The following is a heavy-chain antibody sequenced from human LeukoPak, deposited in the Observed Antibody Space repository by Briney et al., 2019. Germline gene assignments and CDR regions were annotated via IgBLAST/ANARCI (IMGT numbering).Heavy chain of an antibody. CDR3: ASSPITGYSSSWYPMDV. V-gene: IGHV1-69*13. D-gene: IGHD6-13*01. CDR2: IIPIFGTA. J-gene: IGHJ6*03. Sequence: ASVKVSCKASGGTFSSYAISWVRQAPGQGLEWMGGIIPIFGTANYAQKFQGRVTITADESTSTAYMELSSLRSEDTAVYYCASSPITGYSSSWYPMDVWGKGTTVTISS. CDR1: GGTFSSYA.